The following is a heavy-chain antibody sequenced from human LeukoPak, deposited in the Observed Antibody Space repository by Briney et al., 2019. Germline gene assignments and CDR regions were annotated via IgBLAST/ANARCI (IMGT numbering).Heavy chain of an antibody. Sequence: SETLSLTCAVSGVSINSGGYSWSWIRQPPGKGLEWMWYIYHSGSTYYNPSLKSRVTMSVDRSKNHFSLKLNSVTAADTAVYYCARGYGTFDFWGQGILVTVSS. CDR2: IYHSGST. D-gene: IGHD5-18*01. CDR1: GVSINSGGYS. V-gene: IGHV4-30-2*01. CDR3: ARGYGTFDF. J-gene: IGHJ4*02.